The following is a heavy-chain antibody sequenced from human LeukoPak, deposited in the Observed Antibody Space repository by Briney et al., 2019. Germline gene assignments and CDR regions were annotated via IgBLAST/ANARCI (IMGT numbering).Heavy chain of an antibody. Sequence: PGGSLRLSCAASGFTFSSYAMSWVRQAPGKGLEWVSAISGSGGSTYYADSVKGRFTISRDNSKNTLYLQMNSLRADDTAVYYCAKDDGKFKTYYFDYWGQGTLVTVSS. CDR1: GFTFSSYA. CDR2: ISGSGGST. CDR3: AKDDGKFKTYYFDY. V-gene: IGHV3-23*01. J-gene: IGHJ4*02.